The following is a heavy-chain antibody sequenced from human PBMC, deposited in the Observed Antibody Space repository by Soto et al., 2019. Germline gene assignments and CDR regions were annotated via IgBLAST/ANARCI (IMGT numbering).Heavy chain of an antibody. CDR2: IWYDGSNK. CDR1: GFTFSSYG. CDR3: SRDPNGDYIGAFDN. J-gene: IGHJ3*02. V-gene: IGHV3-33*01. Sequence: SGGSLRLSCAASGFTFSSYGMHWVRQAPGKGLEWVAVIWYDGSNKYYADSVKGRFTISRDNSKNTLYLQMSSLRTEGTALYYCSRDPNGDYIGAFDNWGQGTMVTVS. D-gene: IGHD4-17*01.